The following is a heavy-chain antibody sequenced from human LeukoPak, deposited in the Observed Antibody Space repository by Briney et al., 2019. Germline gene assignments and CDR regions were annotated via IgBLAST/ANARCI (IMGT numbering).Heavy chain of an antibody. J-gene: IGHJ6*02. D-gene: IGHD3-22*01. Sequence: GRSLRLSCAASGFTFSSYGMHWVRQAPGKGLEWVAVISYDGSNKYYADSVKGRFTISRDNSKNTLYLQMNSLRAEDTAVYYCAKDLVDSTPYYYYYGMDVWGQGTTVTVSS. CDR3: AKDLVDSTPYYYYYGMDV. CDR2: ISYDGSNK. V-gene: IGHV3-30*18. CDR1: GFTFSSYG.